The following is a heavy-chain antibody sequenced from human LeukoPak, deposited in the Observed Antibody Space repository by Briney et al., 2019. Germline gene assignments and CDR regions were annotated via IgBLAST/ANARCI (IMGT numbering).Heavy chain of an antibody. Sequence: SETLSLTCTVSGGTINSSIYYWGWIRQPPGKGLEWIASIYKSGSTYFSPSLKSRLSISVDTPKIQFSLRLASVSAADTAVYFCARPDDCGNGPFATWGQGTLVTVSA. D-gene: IGHD1-1*01. J-gene: IGHJ5*02. CDR1: GGTINSSIYY. CDR3: ARPDDCGNGPFAT. CDR2: IYKSGST. V-gene: IGHV4-39*01.